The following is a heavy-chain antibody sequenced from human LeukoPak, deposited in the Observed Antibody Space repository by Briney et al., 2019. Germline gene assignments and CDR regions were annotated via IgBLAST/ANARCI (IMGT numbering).Heavy chain of an antibody. V-gene: IGHV4-34*01. CDR2: INHSGST. CDR1: GGSLSGYY. D-gene: IGHD2-21*02. J-gene: IGHJ5*02. Sequence: PSETLSLTCAVYGGSLSGYYWSWIRQPPGKGLEWIGEINHSGSTNYNPSLKSRVTISVDTSKNQFSLKLSSVTAADTAVYYCARVVVVTAILGWFDPWGQGALVTVSS. CDR3: ARVVVVTAILGWFDP.